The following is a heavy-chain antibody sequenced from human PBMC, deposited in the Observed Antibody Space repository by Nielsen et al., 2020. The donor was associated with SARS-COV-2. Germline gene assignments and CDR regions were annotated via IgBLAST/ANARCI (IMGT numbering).Heavy chain of an antibody. Sequence: GESLKISCAASGFTLSNYNMHWVRQAPGKGLEWLSYIGQGGTPIYYADSVKGRFSISRENAKNSLYLQMDSLRAEDTAIYYCARVNHSSISAWGQGTVVTVSS. CDR3: ARVNHSSISA. V-gene: IGHV3-11*04. CDR2: IGQGGTPI. J-gene: IGHJ5*02. D-gene: IGHD3-22*01. CDR1: GFTLSNYN.